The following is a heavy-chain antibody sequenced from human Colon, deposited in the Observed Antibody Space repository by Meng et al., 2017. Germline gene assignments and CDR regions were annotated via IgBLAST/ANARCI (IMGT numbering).Heavy chain of an antibody. D-gene: IGHD2-15*01. CDR2: INKDGSEQ. CDR3: ARGTLSLAD. V-gene: IGHV3-7*01. Sequence: GESLKISCIVSGFTFSSYGMTWVRQAPGKGLECVANINKDGSEQYYVDFVKGRFTISRDNAKNSLHLQMNSLRAEDTAVYYCARGTLSLADWGQGMRVTGSS. J-gene: IGHJ4*02. CDR1: GFTFSSYG.